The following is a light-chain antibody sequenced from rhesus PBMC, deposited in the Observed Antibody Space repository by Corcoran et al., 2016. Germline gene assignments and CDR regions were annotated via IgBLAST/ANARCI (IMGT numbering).Light chain of an antibody. Sequence: DIQMTQSPSSLSVSVGDRVTITCRASQGISIWLAGYQQKPGKAPKLLIYGASNFETGVPSRFSGCGSETDFTLTIGTLQPRDIATYYCQQHDSSPLTFGGGTKVELK. CDR3: QQHDSSPLT. CDR1: QGISIW. V-gene: IGKV1-69*01. J-gene: IGKJ4*01. CDR2: GAS.